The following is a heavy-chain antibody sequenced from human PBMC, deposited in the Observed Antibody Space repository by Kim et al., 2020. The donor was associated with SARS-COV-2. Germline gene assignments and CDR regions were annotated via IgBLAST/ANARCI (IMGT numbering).Heavy chain of an antibody. CDR3: ARGWDY. Sequence: IYYRGRTNTNPSLKSRVTISVDTSKNQFSLKLSSVTAADTAVYYCARGWDYWGQGTLVTVSS. J-gene: IGHJ4*02. V-gene: IGHV4-59*09. CDR2: IYYRGRT.